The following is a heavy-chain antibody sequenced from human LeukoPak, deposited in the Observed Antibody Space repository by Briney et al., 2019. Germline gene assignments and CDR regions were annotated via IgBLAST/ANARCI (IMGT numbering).Heavy chain of an antibody. J-gene: IGHJ4*02. Sequence: GGSLRLSCAASGFTVSSNYMSWVRQAPGKGLEWVSVIYSGGSTYYADSVKGRFTISRDNSKNTLYLQMNSLRAEDTAVYYCARESQLWTRFDYWGQGTLVTVSS. CDR3: ARESQLWTRFDY. D-gene: IGHD5-18*01. CDR1: GFTVSSNY. V-gene: IGHV3-53*01. CDR2: IYSGGST.